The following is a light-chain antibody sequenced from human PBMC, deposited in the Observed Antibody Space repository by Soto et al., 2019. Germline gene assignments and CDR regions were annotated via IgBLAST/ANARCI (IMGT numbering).Light chain of an antibody. V-gene: IGLV3-9*01. Sequence: SYELTQPLSVSVALGQTARITCGGNNSGSKNVHWYQQKPGQAPVLVIYRDSSRPSGIPERFSGSISGNTATLTITRAQDGDESDYYCQVWDSSPVVFGGGTKVTVL. J-gene: IGLJ2*01. CDR1: NSGSKN. CDR3: QVWDSSPVV. CDR2: RDS.